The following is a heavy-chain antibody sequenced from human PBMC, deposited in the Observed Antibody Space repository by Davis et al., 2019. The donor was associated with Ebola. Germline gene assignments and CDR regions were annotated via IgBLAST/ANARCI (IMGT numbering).Heavy chain of an antibody. CDR1: GYTFTGYY. D-gene: IGHD5-12*01. V-gene: IGHV1-46*01. J-gene: IGHJ4*02. Sequence: ASVKVSCKASGYTFTGYYMHWVRQAPGQGLEWMGWINPSGGSTSYAQKFQGRVTMTRDTSTSTVYMELSSLRSEDTAVYYCASGIVATILDYWGQGTLVTVSS. CDR2: INPSGGST. CDR3: ASGIVATILDY.